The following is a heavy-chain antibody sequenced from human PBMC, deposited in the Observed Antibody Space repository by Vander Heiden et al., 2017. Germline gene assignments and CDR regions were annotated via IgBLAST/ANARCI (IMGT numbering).Heavy chain of an antibody. V-gene: IGHV1-69*01. CDR3: ARGAAAVAGNFDY. J-gene: IGHJ4*02. CDR1: GGTFSSYA. Sequence: QVQLVQSGAEVKKPGSSVQVSCKASGGTFSSYASSWVRQAPGQGLEWMGGISPIFGTANYAQKFQGRVTITADESTSTAYMELSSLRSEDTAVYYCARGAAAVAGNFDYWGQGTLVTVSS. D-gene: IGHD6-19*01. CDR2: ISPIFGTA.